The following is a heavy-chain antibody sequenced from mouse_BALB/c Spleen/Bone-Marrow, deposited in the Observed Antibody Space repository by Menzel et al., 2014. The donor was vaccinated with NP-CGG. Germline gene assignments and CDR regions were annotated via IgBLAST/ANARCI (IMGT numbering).Heavy chain of an antibody. V-gene: IGHV1-9*01. Sequence: QVQLKQSGAELMKPGASVKIPCKATGYTFSSYWIEWVKQRPGHGLEWIGEILPGSGITNYNEEFKGKATFTADTSSNTAYMQLGSLTSEDSAVYYCARSPYWGQGTLVTVSA. CDR2: ILPGSGIT. J-gene: IGHJ3*01. CDR1: GYTFSSYW. CDR3: ARSPY.